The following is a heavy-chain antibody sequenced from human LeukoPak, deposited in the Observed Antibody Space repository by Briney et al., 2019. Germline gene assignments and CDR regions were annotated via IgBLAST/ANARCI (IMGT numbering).Heavy chain of an antibody. CDR3: ARGSGSHPY. V-gene: IGHV3-66*02. D-gene: IGHD1-26*01. Sequence: GGSLRLSCAVSGITLSNYMSWVRQAPGKGLEWVSVIYSGGSTYYADSVKGRFTISRDNSKNTLYLQMNSLRAEDTAVYYCARGSGSHPYWGQGTLVTVSS. J-gene: IGHJ4*02. CDR1: GITLSNY. CDR2: IYSGGST.